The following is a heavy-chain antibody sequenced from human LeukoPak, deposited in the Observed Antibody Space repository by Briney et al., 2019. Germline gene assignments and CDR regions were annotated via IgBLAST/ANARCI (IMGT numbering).Heavy chain of an antibody. CDR3: AREVRFSVVRGEIDC. J-gene: IGHJ4*02. CDR1: GGSIGSSNW. Sequence: PSETLSLTCAVSGGSIGSSNWWSWVRQPPGKGLEWIGEIYYSGNTNYNPSLKSRVTISIDKSKNQFSLKLSSVTAADTAVYYCAREVRFSVVRGEIDCWGQGTLVTVSS. D-gene: IGHD3-10*01. V-gene: IGHV4-4*02. CDR2: IYYSGNT.